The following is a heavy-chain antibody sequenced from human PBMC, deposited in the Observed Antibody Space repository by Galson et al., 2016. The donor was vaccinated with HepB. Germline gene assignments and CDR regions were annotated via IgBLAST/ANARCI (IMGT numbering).Heavy chain of an antibody. CDR2: TYYRSKWFH. CDR3: ARGASERRAFDI. J-gene: IGHJ3*02. Sequence: WIRQSPSRGLEWLGRTYYRSKWFHDYAVSVRSRININPDASKNQFSLQLNSMTPEDTAFYYCARGASERRAFDIWGQGTMVTVSS. V-gene: IGHV6-1*01. D-gene: IGHD3-16*01.